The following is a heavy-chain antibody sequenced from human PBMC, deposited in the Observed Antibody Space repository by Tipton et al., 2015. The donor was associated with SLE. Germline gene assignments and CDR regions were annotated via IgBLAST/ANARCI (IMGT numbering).Heavy chain of an antibody. Sequence: QSGPEVKKPGASVKVYCKASGGTLSTDAISWVRQAPGQGLEWMGIINPSGGSTSYAQKFQGRVTMTRDTSTSTVYMELSSLRSEDTAVYYCARERSPGIVWGQGTMVTVSS. CDR3: ARERSPGIV. CDR1: GGTLSTDA. V-gene: IGHV1-46*01. CDR2: INPSGGST. J-gene: IGHJ3*01.